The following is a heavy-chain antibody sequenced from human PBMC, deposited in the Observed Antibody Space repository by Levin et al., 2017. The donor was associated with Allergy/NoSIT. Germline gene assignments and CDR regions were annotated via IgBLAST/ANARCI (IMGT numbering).Heavy chain of an antibody. CDR3: ARVAVAVAGIDS. CDR2: ITPDGSGA. D-gene: IGHD1-14*01. V-gene: IGHV3-74*01. J-gene: IGHJ4*02. CDR1: GFTFTTSW. Sequence: GGSLRLSCAASGFTFTTSWMHWVRQAPGKGLVWVARITPDGSGANYAGSLQGRFAISRDNAMNTVYLQINSLTVDDTAVYFCARVAVAVAGIDSWGQGSLVTVSS.